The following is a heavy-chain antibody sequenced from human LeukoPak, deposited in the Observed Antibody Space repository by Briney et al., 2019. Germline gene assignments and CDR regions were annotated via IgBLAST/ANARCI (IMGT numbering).Heavy chain of an antibody. Sequence: PGRPLRLSCTASEFTLGDSAMNGFRRAPGKGWKGWGVFIGKPYGATTEYAASVKGRFTISRDDSKSIAYLQMNSLKTEDTAVYYCTRAQTEVGAKYYFDYWGQGTLVTVSS. CDR1: EFTLGDSA. V-gene: IGHV3-49*03. D-gene: IGHD1-26*01. J-gene: IGHJ4*02. CDR3: TRAQTEVGAKYYFDY. CDR2: FIGKPYGATT.